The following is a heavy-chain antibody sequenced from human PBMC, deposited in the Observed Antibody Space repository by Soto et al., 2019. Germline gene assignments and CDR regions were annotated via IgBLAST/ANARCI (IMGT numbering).Heavy chain of an antibody. D-gene: IGHD1-1*01. J-gene: IGHJ6*02. CDR1: GFSVSNGIMV. CDR3: SRMNDDTYSHCYAMDV. Sequence: SGPTLVNPTETLTLTCTISGFSVSNGIMVVSWILHSPGKALECLEHIFSDAERSYSTHLQTSLTISTDTSGTQVVLHMTNMDPVETGTYYCSRMNDDTYSHCYAMDVWGQGTPVTFSS. CDR2: IFSDAER. V-gene: IGHV2-26*03.